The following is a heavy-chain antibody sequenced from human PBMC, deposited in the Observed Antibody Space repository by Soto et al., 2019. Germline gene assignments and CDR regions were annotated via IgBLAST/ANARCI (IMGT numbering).Heavy chain of an antibody. CDR3: ARTPLDDYFDY. V-gene: IGHV4-59*01. J-gene: IGHJ4*02. Sequence: PSETLSLTCTVSGGSSSSYYWSWIRQPPGKGLEWIGYIYYSGSTNYNPSLKSRVTISVDTSKNQFSLKLSSVTAADTAVYYCARTPLDDYFDYWGQGTLVTVSS. CDR2: IYYSGST. CDR1: GGSSSSYY.